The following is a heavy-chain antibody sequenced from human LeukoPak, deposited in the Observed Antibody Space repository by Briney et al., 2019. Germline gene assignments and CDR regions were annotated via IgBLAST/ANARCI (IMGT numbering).Heavy chain of an antibody. V-gene: IGHV1-8*01. Sequence: GASVTVSCKASGFTFTSYDINWVRQASGQGLEWMGWMNPNTGDTGYAQRFQGRVTMTRDTSISTAYMELRGLRSEDTAVYYCARGAGGSGLFDYWGQGTLVTVSS. CDR2: MNPNTGDT. J-gene: IGHJ4*02. CDR1: GFTFTSYD. CDR3: ARGAGGSGLFDY. D-gene: IGHD2-15*01.